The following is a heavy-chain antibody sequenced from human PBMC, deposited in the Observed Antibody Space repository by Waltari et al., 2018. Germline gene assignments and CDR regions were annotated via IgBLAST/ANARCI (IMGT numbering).Heavy chain of an antibody. V-gene: IGHV4-59*01. CDR3: ARDRGYQDY. Sequence: QVQLQESGPGLVKPSETLSLTCTVSGGSISSYYWSWIRQPPGKGLECIGYIYSSGGTNYNPSLKSRVIISVDTSKNQFSLKVRSMTAADTAVYYCARDRGYQDYWGQGTLVTVSS. J-gene: IGHJ4*02. CDR1: GGSISSYY. D-gene: IGHD3-10*01. CDR2: IYSSGGT.